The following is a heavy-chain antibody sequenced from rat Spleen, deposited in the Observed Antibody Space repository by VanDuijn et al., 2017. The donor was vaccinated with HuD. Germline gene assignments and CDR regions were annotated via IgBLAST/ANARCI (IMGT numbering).Heavy chain of an antibody. D-gene: IGHD4-3*01. J-gene: IGHJ2*01. CDR3: ARSGRD. V-gene: IGHV2-6*01. Sequence: QVQLKESGPGLVQPSQTLSLTCTVSGFSLTSYTVSWVRQPPGKGLEWIAAISSGGSTYYNSALKSRLSISRDTSKSQVFLKMNSLQTEDTAMYSCARSGRDWGQGVMVTVSS. CDR2: ISSGGST. CDR1: GFSLTSYT.